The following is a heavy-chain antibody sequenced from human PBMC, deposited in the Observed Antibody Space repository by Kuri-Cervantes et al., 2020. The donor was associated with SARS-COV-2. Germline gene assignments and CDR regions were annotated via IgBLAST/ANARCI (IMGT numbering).Heavy chain of an antibody. D-gene: IGHD4-23*01. CDR1: GFTVSSNY. J-gene: IGHJ4*02. CDR2: IYSGGST. Sequence: GESLKISCAASGFTVSSNYMSWVRQAPGKGLEWVSVIYSGGSTYYADSVKGRFTISRDNSKNTLYLQMNSLRAEDTAVYYCARYGGNPVDHWGQGTLVTVSS. V-gene: IGHV3-66*01. CDR3: ARYGGNPVDH.